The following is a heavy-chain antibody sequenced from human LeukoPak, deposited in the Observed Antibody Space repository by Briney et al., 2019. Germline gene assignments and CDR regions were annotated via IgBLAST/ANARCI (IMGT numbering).Heavy chain of an antibody. CDR1: GGSISSYY. D-gene: IGHD3-10*01. Sequence: SETLSLTCPVSGGSISSYYWSWIRQPPGKGLEGIAYIYYSGSTNYNPSLKSRVTISVDTSKNQFSLKLSSVTAADTAVYYCATYPFRGDTHYFDYWGQGILVTVSS. CDR3: ATYPFRGDTHYFDY. CDR2: IYYSGST. J-gene: IGHJ4*02. V-gene: IGHV4-59*01.